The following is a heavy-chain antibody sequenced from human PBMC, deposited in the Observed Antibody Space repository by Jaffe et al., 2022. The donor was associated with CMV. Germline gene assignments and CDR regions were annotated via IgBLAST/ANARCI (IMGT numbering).Heavy chain of an antibody. CDR3: ARERDIFTGQGPYYYGMDV. V-gene: IGHV3-33*01. CDR1: GFTFSSYG. CDR2: IWYDGSNK. D-gene: IGHD3-9*01. Sequence: QVQLVESGGGVVQPGRSLRLSCATSGFTFSSYGMHWVRQAPGKGLEWVAVIWYDGSNKYYADSVKGRFTISRDNSKNTLYLQMNSLRAEDTAVYYCARERDIFTGQGPYYYGMDVWGQGTTVTVSS. J-gene: IGHJ6*02.